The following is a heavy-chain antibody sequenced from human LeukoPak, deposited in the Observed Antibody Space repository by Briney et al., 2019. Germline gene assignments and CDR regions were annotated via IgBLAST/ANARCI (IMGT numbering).Heavy chain of an antibody. CDR2: ISGRGANT. CDR1: GFTFNNYG. CDR3: ATGAYYAD. J-gene: IGHJ1*01. Sequence: PGGSLRLSCAASGFTFNNYGMSWVRQAPGKGLEWVSGISGRGANTYYADSVKGRFTVSRDNSKNTLYLHMNSLRVDDTAVYYCATGAYYADWGQGTLVTVSS. V-gene: IGHV3-23*01. D-gene: IGHD3-3*01.